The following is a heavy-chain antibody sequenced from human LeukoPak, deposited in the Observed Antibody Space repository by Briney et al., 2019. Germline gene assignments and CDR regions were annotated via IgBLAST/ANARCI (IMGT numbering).Heavy chain of an antibody. J-gene: IGHJ4*02. Sequence: SETLSLTCAVYGGSFSGYYWSWIRQPPGKGPEWIGEINHSGSTNYNPSLKSRVTISVDTSKNQFSLKLSSVTAADTAVYYCARSVAGTSYYFDYWGQGTLVTVSS. D-gene: IGHD6-19*01. CDR2: INHSGST. V-gene: IGHV4-34*01. CDR1: GGSFSGYY. CDR3: ARSVAGTSYYFDY.